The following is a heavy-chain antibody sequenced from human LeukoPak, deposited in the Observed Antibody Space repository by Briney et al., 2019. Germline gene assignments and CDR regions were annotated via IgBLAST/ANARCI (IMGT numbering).Heavy chain of an antibody. CDR2: IYYSGST. D-gene: IGHD3-10*01. Sequence: SETLSLTCTVSGASISSGDYYWSWIRQPPGKGLEWIGYIYYSGSTYYNPSLKSRVTISVDTSKNQFSLKLSSVTAADTAVYYCARQIWFGELFFDYWGQGTLVTVSS. J-gene: IGHJ4*02. CDR1: GASISSGDYY. CDR3: ARQIWFGELFFDY. V-gene: IGHV4-30-4*01.